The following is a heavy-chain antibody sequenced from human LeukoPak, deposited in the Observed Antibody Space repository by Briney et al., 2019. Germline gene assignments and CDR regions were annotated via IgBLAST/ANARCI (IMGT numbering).Heavy chain of an antibody. CDR1: GFTFSSYW. D-gene: IGHD3-22*01. CDR2: IKSDGKT. Sequence: GGSLRLSCAASGFTFSSYWMHWVRQAPGKGLVWVSRIKSDGKTDYADSVKGRFTISRDNAKNTVSLQMNSLRAEDTGVYYCARAPSEIGGYYPEYFRHWGQGTLVTVSS. V-gene: IGHV3-74*01. J-gene: IGHJ1*01. CDR3: ARAPSEIGGYYPEYFRH.